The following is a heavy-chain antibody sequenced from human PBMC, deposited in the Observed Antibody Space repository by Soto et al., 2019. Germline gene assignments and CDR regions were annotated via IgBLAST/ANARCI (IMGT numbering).Heavy chain of an antibody. V-gene: IGHV2-5*02. CDR1: GLSVSDSGVG. J-gene: IGHJ4*02. CDR2: IYWDDDK. D-gene: IGHD4-17*01. Sequence: QITLKESGPTLMKPTETLTLTCTVSGLSVSDSGVGVGWIRQPPGKALEWLAIIYWDDDKRYSPSLKSRLTITKDTSKNQVVLTLTNMDPEDTATYFCAHSHDYGDYGPFDYWGQGTLVIVSS. CDR3: AHSHDYGDYGPFDY.